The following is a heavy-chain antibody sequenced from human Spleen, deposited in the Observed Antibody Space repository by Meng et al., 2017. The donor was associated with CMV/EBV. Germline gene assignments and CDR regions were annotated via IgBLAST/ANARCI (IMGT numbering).Heavy chain of an antibody. Sequence: GGSLRLSCAASGFTFDDNGMSWVRQVPGKGLEWVSSINWNGGRTGYGDSVKGRFTISRDNAKNSLYLQMNSLRAEDTAVYYCARDFCFLEWLSQPCYYYYGMDVWGQGTTVTVSS. CDR3: ARDFCFLEWLSQPCYYYYGMDV. CDR2: INWNGGRT. D-gene: IGHD3-3*01. CDR1: GFTFDDNG. V-gene: IGHV3-20*04. J-gene: IGHJ6*02.